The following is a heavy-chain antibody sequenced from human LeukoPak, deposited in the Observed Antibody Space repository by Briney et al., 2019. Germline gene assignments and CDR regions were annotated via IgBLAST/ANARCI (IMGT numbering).Heavy chain of an antibody. CDR3: ARLDRSGYEMGGTWFDP. D-gene: IGHD3-22*01. J-gene: IGHJ5*02. Sequence: SETLSLTCTVSGGYISNYYWSWIRQPPGKGLEWIGYIDYTGSTNSNPSLKSRVTVSVDTSMNQFSLKLSSMTAADTAVYYCARLDRSGYEMGGTWFDPWGQGTLVTVSS. V-gene: IGHV4-59*08. CDR2: IDYTGST. CDR1: GGYISNYY.